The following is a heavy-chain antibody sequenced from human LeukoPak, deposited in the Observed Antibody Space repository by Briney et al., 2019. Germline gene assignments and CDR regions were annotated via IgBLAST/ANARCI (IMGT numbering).Heavy chain of an antibody. CDR3: ARYSSYGRRFDP. CDR1: GGSISSYY. D-gene: IGHD6-6*01. J-gene: IGHJ5*02. Sequence: KPSETLSLTCTVSGGSISSYYWSWIRQPPAKGLEWIGYIYTSGSTNYNPSLKSRVTISVDTSKNQFSLKLSSVTAADTAVYYCARYSSYGRRFDPWGQGTLVTVSS. V-gene: IGHV4-4*09. CDR2: IYTSGST.